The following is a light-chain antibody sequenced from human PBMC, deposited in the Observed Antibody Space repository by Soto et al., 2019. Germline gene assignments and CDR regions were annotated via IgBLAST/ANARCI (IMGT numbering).Light chain of an antibody. V-gene: IGKV1-33*01. CDR2: DAS. Sequence: DIQMTHSPSSLYASVGDRGTITCQASQDISNYLNWYQQKPGKAPKLLIYDASNLETGVPSRFSGSGSGTDFTFTISSLQPEDIATYYCQQYDNLPLTFGGGTKVDIK. J-gene: IGKJ4*01. CDR1: QDISNY. CDR3: QQYDNLPLT.